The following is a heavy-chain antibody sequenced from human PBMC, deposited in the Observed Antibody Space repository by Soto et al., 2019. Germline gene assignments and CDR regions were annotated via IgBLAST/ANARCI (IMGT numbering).Heavy chain of an antibody. CDR2: IYYSGST. CDR3: ARDRINTYYYYGMDV. V-gene: IGHV4-61*01. CDR1: GGSVSSGSYY. Sequence: SETLSLTCTVSGGSVSSGSYYWSWIRQPPGKGLEWIGYIYYSGSTNYNPSLKSRVTISVDTSKNQFSLKLSSVTAADTAVHYCARDRINTYYYYGMDVWGQGTTVTVSS. J-gene: IGHJ6*02.